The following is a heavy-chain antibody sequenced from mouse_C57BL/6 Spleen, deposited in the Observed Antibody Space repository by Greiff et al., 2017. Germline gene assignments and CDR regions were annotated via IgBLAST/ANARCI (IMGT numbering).Heavy chain of an antibody. V-gene: IGHV1-62-2*01. CDR3: ARRGCYGSGEYDFDY. Sequence: QVQLQQSGAELVKPGASVKLSCKASGYTFTEYTIHWVKQRPGQGLEWIGWFYPGSGSIKYNEKFKDKATLTADKSSSTVYMELSSLTSEDSAVYYCARRGCYGSGEYDFDYWGQGTTLTVSS. J-gene: IGHJ2*01. D-gene: IGHD1-1*01. CDR2: FYPGSGSI. CDR1: GYTFTEYT.